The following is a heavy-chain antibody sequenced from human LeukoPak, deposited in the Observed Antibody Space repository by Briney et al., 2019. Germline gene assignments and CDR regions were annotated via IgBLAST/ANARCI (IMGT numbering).Heavy chain of an antibody. CDR2: ITSSSSTI. CDR3: AREYSSSSGSVSDY. D-gene: IGHD6-6*01. V-gene: IGHV3-48*02. J-gene: IGHJ4*02. Sequence: GGSLRLSCAASGFTFSSYNMNWVRQAPGKGLEWVSYITSSSSTIYYADSVKGRFTISRDNAKNSLYLQMNSLRDEDTAVYYCAREYSSSSGSVSDYWGQGTLVTVSS. CDR1: GFTFSSYN.